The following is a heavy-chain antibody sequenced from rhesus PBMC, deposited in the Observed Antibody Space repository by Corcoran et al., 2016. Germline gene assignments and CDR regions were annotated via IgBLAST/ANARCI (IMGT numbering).Heavy chain of an antibody. CDR3: AREFGLDS. J-gene: IGHJ6*01. V-gene: IGHV4S7*01. CDR1: GGSIRGGYA. CDR2: IYSSNGNT. Sequence: QVQLQESGPGLLKPSDTLSLTCAVSGGSIRGGYAWGWIRQPPGKGLEWIGSIYSSNGNTYYNPSLKSRVTISTDTSKNQFSLKLSSVTAADTAVYYCAREFGLDSWGQGVIVTVSS.